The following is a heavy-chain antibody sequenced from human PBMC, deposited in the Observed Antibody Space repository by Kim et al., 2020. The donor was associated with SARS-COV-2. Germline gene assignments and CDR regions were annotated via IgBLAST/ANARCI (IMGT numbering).Heavy chain of an antibody. D-gene: IGHD3-10*01. V-gene: IGHV3-49*04. Sequence: GGSLRLSCTASGFTFGDYAMSWVRQAPGKGLEWVGFIRSKAYGGTTEYAASVKGRFTISRDDSKSIAYLQMNSLKTEDTAVYYCTREGGYGSGSYYTPGIHSYYYYGMDVWGQGTTVTVSS. CDR2: IRSKAYGGTT. CDR3: TREGGYGSGSYYTPGIHSYYYYGMDV. J-gene: IGHJ6*02. CDR1: GFTFGDYA.